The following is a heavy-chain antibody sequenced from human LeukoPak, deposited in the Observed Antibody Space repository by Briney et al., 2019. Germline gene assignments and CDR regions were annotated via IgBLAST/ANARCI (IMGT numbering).Heavy chain of an antibody. CDR3: ATAIQTYYYDTPLDY. J-gene: IGHJ4*02. V-gene: IGHV1-24*01. D-gene: IGHD3-22*01. CDR2: FDPEDGET. CDR1: GYTLTELS. Sequence: ASVKVSCKVSGYTLTELSMHWVRQAPGKGLEWMGGFDPEDGETIYAQKFQGRVTMTEDTSTDTAYMELSSLRSEDTAVYYCATAIQTYYYDTPLDYWGQGTLVTVSS.